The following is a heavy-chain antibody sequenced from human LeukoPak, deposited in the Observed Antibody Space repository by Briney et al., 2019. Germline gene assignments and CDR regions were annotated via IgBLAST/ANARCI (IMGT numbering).Heavy chain of an antibody. J-gene: IGHJ1*01. V-gene: IGHV3-53*01. Sequence: PGGSLRLSCAASGFTVSSNYMSWVRQAPGKGLEWVSVIYSGGSTYYADSVKGRFTISRDNSKNTLYLQMNSLRAEDTAVYYCASRWESYDSSGYPTGYFQHWGQGTLVTVSS. CDR2: IYSGGST. D-gene: IGHD3-22*01. CDR3: ASRWESYDSSGYPTGYFQH. CDR1: GFTVSSNY.